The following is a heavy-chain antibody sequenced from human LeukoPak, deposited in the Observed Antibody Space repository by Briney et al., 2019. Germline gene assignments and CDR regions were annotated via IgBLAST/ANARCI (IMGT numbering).Heavy chain of an antibody. D-gene: IGHD3-9*01. CDR3: AKDLEYYDILTGLD. CDR1: GFTFSSYA. V-gene: IGHV3-23*01. CDR2: ISASGGST. Sequence: TGGSLRLSCAASGFTFSSYAMTWVRQAPGKGLEWVSAISASGGSTYYADSVKGQFTISRDNSKNTLYLQMNSLRAEDSAVYYCAKDLEYYDILTGLDWGQGTLVTVSS. J-gene: IGHJ4*02.